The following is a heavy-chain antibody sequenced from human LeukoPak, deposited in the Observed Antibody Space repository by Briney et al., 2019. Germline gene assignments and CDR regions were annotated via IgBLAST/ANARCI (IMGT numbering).Heavy chain of an antibody. V-gene: IGHV3-7*01. CDR1: GFTFNSYW. J-gene: IGHJ4*02. CDR2: IKQDGSEK. CDR3: ARDPSRGNTYGYGDY. Sequence: PGGSLRLSCAASGFTFNSYWMHWDRQPPGKGLEWVANIKQDGSEKYYVDSVKGRFTISRDNAKKSLYLQMNSLRAEDTRFYYRARDPSRGNTYGYGDYWGQGILVTVSS. D-gene: IGHD5-18*01.